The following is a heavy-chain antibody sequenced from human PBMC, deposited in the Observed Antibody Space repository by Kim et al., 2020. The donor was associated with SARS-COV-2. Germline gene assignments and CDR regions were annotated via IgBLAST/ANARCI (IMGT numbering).Heavy chain of an antibody. D-gene: IGHD2-2*01. V-gene: IGHV4-39*01. J-gene: IGHJ6*02. CDR3: ASIVVPAASDYYYYGMDV. Sequence: KSRVTISVDTSKNQFSLKLSSVTAADTAVYYCASIVVPAASDYYYYGMDVWGQGTTVTVSS.